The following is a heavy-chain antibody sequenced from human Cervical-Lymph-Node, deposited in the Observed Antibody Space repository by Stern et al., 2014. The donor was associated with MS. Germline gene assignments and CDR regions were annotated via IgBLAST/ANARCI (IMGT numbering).Heavy chain of an antibody. V-gene: IGHV3-30*18. Sequence: QVQLVESGGGVVQPGRSLRLSCAASGLTFSTNNIHWVRQAPGKGLEWVSLISYEGSDKYYADSVKGRFTISRDNSKNTAHLQMNSLRADDTAVYYCANLAVAGTMAFDNWGQGTLVTVSS. CDR2: ISYEGSDK. CDR3: ANLAVAGTMAFDN. D-gene: IGHD6-19*01. J-gene: IGHJ4*02. CDR1: GLTFSTNN.